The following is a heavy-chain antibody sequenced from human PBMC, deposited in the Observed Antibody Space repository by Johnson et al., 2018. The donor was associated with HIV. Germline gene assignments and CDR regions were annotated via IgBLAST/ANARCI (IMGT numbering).Heavy chain of an antibody. CDR1: GFTFSSYA. V-gene: IGHV3-30-3*01. D-gene: IGHD6-19*01. CDR3: ARDQKSGWPQSQDAFDI. CDR2: ISYDGSNK. Sequence: QVQLVESGGGVVQPGRSLRLPCAASGFTFSSYAMHWVRQAPGKGLEWVAVISYDGSNKYYADSVKGRFTISRDNSKNTLYLQMNSLRAEDTAVYYCARDQKSGWPQSQDAFDIWGQGTMVTVSS. J-gene: IGHJ3*02.